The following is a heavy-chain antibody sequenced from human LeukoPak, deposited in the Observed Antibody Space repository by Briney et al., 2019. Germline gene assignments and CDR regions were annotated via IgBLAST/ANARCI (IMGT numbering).Heavy chain of an antibody. CDR2: IYYSGST. J-gene: IGHJ6*03. Sequence: SETLSLTCTVSGGSISSGGYYWSWIRQHPGKGLEWIGYIYYSGSTYYNPSLKSRVTISVDTSKYQFSLKLSSVTAADTAVYYCARRASSSSYHYYYYYYYMDVWGKGTTVTVSS. V-gene: IGHV4-31*03. CDR3: ARRASSSSYHYYYYYYYMDV. CDR1: GGSISSGGYY. D-gene: IGHD6-6*01.